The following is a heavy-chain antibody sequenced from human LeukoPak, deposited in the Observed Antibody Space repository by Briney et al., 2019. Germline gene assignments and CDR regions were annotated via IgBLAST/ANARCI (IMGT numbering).Heavy chain of an antibody. J-gene: IGHJ4*02. D-gene: IGHD3-10*01. CDR2: ISVSGENT. V-gene: IGHV3-23*01. Sequence: PGGSLRLPCAASGFTFSSYAMTWVRQAPGKGLQWVSTISVSGENTYYADSVKGRSTISRDISKSTLYLQMNSLRDEDTALYYCAKYGSGTYYNGLHWGQGTLVTVSS. CDR1: GFTFSSYA. CDR3: AKYGSGTYYNGLH.